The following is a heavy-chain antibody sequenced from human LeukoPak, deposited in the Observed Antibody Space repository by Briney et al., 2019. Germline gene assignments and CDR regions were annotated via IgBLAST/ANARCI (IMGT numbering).Heavy chain of an antibody. CDR2: IYHSGST. Sequence: PSETLSLTCAVSGYSISSGYYWGWIRQPPGKGLEWIGSIYHSGSTNYNPSLKSRVTISVDTSKNQFSLKLSSVTAADTAVYYCARGGGYSSSWYRWFDPWGQGTLVTVSS. J-gene: IGHJ5*02. D-gene: IGHD6-13*01. V-gene: IGHV4-38-2*01. CDR1: GYSISSGYY. CDR3: ARGGGYSSSWYRWFDP.